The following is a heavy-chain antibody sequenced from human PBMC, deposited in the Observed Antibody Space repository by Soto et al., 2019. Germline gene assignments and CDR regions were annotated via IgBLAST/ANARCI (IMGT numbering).Heavy chain of an antibody. CDR2: VYSNGAT. CDR1: GGSLIGLY. V-gene: IGHV4-59*11. D-gene: IGHD3-10*01. Sequence: QVQLQEAGPGLVKPSETLSITCNVSGGSLIGLYWSWIRQSPLKCLEWIGYVYSNGATNYNPSFKGRVNMSVDTSKNQFSLKLTSVTAAAKAVYYCERGMDRKIGLFDLWGPGNRITVAS. CDR3: ERGMDRKIGLFDL. J-gene: IGHJ5*02.